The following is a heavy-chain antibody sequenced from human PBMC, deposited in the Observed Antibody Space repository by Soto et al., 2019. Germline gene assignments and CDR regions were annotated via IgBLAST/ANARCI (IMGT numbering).Heavy chain of an antibody. CDR1: GYSFTSYW. J-gene: IGHJ5*02. CDR3: ARRIAMAAAGTYWFDP. V-gene: IGHV5-51*01. CDR2: IYPGDSDT. D-gene: IGHD6-13*01. Sequence: GESLKISCNGSGYSFTSYWIGWVRQMPGKGLEWMGIIYPGDSDTRYSPSFQGQVTISADKSISTAYLQWSSLKASDTAMYYCARRIAMAAAGTYWFDPWGQGTLVTVSS.